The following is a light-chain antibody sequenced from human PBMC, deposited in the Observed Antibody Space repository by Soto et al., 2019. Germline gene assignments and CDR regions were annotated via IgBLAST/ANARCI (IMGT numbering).Light chain of an antibody. CDR3: QQRSGWPPRT. V-gene: IGKV3-11*01. Sequence: EVVFTQSPSTLSLSPGERATLSCRASQSVNNFLAWYQQKPGQAPRLLIYDSSKRATGIPARFSGSGSGTDFTLIISNLEPEDFAIYYCQQRSGWPPRTFGQGTKVDIK. J-gene: IGKJ2*01. CDR1: QSVNNF. CDR2: DSS.